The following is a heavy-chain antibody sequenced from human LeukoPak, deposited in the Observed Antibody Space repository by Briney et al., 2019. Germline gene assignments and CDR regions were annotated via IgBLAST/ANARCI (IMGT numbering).Heavy chain of an antibody. CDR2: ISYDGSNK. V-gene: IGHV3-30*03. CDR1: GFTFSSYW. Sequence: GGSLRLSCAASGFTFSSYWMHWVRQAPGKGLEWVAVISYDGSNKYYADSVKGRFTISRDNSKNTLYLQMNSLRAEDTAVYYCARGNHGSGSYPNKPRKNYYYYMDVWGKGTTVTVSS. CDR3: ARGNHGSGSYPNKPRKNYYYYMDV. D-gene: IGHD3-10*01. J-gene: IGHJ6*03.